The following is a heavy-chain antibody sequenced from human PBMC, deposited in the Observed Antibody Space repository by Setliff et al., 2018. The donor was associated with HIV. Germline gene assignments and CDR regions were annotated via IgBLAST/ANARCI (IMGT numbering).Heavy chain of an antibody. D-gene: IGHD3-3*01. V-gene: IGHV3-9*01. J-gene: IGHJ4*02. CDR2: ISWNSGSI. Sequence: PGGSLRLSCAASGFTFDDYAMHWVRQAPGKGLEWASGISWNSGSIGYADSVKGRFTISRDNAKNSLYLQMNSLRAEDTALYYCAKDPGRFGVVTPFDNWGQGTLVTVSS. CDR3: AKDPGRFGVVTPFDN. CDR1: GFTFDDYA.